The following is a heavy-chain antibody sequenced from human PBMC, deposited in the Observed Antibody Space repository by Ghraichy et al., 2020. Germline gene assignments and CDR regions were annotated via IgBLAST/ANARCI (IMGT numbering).Heavy chain of an antibody. Sequence: ETLSLTCTVSGGSISSYYWSWIRQPPGKGLEWIGYIYYSGSTNYNPSLKSRVTISVDTSKNQFSLKLSSVTAADTAVYYCARDSSDYGSGGHDYWGQGTLVTVSS. V-gene: IGHV4-59*01. D-gene: IGHD3-10*01. CDR3: ARDSSDYGSGGHDY. CDR1: GGSISSYY. CDR2: IYYSGST. J-gene: IGHJ4*02.